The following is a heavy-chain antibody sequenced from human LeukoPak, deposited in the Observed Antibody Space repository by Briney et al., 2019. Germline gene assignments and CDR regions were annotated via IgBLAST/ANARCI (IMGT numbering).Heavy chain of an antibody. CDR1: GYSFTYYY. J-gene: IGHJ5*02. CDR3: ARGIASVGDPDDLMWFGP. V-gene: IGHV1-2*02. Sequence: ASVKVSCKTSGYSFTYYYLHWVRQAPGQGPEWMGWINPDTGATHYSQKFQGRVTMTRDTSISTAYMELTSLRSDDTAVYYCARGIASVGDPDDLMWFGPWGQGTLATVSS. CDR2: INPDTGAT. D-gene: IGHD1-26*01.